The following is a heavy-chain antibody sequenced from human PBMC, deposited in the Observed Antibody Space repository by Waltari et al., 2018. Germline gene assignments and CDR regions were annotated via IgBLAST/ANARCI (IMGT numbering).Heavy chain of an antibody. V-gene: IGHV3-43*01. CDR1: GFTFDDYT. CDR2: ISWDGGST. Sequence: EVQLVESGGVVVQPGGSLRLSCAASGFTFDDYTMHWVRQAPGKGLEWVSLISWDGGSTYYADSVKGRFTISRDNSKNSLYLQMNSLRTEDTALYYCAKVRGYGDYWALDYWGQGTLVTVSS. J-gene: IGHJ4*02. CDR3: AKVRGYGDYWALDY. D-gene: IGHD4-17*01.